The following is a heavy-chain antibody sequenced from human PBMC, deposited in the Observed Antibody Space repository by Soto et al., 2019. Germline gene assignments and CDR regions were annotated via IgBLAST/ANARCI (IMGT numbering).Heavy chain of an antibody. V-gene: IGHV4-4*07. J-gene: IGHJ3*02. CDR3: ARDGGYNGYEEGTTFDI. D-gene: IGHD5-12*01. Sequence: PSETLSLTCTVSGGSISHHYWSWIRQPAGTRLEWIGRMYVTGTTNYNPSLKNRVSMSIDTSKNQFSLKLSSVTAADTDVYYCARDGGYNGYEEGTTFDIWGQGKTVTVSS. CDR2: MYVTGTT. CDR1: GGSISHHY.